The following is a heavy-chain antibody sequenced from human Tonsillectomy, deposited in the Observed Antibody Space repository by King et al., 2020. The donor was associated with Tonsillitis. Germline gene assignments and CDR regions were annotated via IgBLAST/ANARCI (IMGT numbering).Heavy chain of an antibody. D-gene: IGHD3-22*01. Sequence: VQLVESGGGVVQPGRSLRLSCAASGFTFSNYGMHWVRQAPGKGLEWVGVIWYVGSNKYYAYSVKGRFTISRDNTKNTPYLQMNSLRAEDTVGYYCAGEYYYDTQGWDYWGQGTLVTVSS. CDR2: IWYVGSNK. CDR1: GFTFSNYG. J-gene: IGHJ4*02. V-gene: IGHV3-33*01. CDR3: AGEYYYDTQGWDY.